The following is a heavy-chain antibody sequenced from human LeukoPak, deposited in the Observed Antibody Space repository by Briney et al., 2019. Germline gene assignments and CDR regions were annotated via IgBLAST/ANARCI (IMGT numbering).Heavy chain of an antibody. CDR2: IYYSGST. V-gene: IGHV4-39*01. D-gene: IGHD6-6*01. J-gene: IGHJ4*02. CDR3: ARQGGSIAARLSPFDY. Sequence: PSETLSLTCTVSGGSISSSSYYWGWIRQPPGKGLEWIGSIYYSGSTYYNPSLKSRVTISVDTSKNQFSLKLSSVTAADTAVYYCARQGGSIAARLSPFDYWGQGTLVTVSS. CDR1: GGSISSSSYY.